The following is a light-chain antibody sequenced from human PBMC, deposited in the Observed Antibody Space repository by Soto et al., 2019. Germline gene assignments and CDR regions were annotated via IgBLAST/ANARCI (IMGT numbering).Light chain of an antibody. CDR3: QQYGSSPLYT. Sequence: EIVLTQSPGTLSLSPGERATLSCRASQSVSSNYLAWYQQKPGQAPRLLIYGASSRATGIPDRFSGSGSGTDFTFTISRLETEDFAVYYCQQYGSSPLYTFGQGTKLEIK. J-gene: IGKJ2*01. V-gene: IGKV3-20*01. CDR2: GAS. CDR1: QSVSSNY.